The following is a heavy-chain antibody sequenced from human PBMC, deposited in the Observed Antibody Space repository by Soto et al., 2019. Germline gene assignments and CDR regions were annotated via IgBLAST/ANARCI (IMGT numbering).Heavy chain of an antibody. D-gene: IGHD6-13*01. J-gene: IGHJ5*02. CDR1: GGSVSRYD. CDR3: ARGSYSSTWS. CDR2: IYYSGST. Sequence: PSETLSLTCSVSGGSVSRYDWTSIRQPPGKGLEWIGYIYYSGSTNYNPSLKSRITINPDTSRNQFSLQLNSVTPEDTAVYYCARGSYSSTWSWGQGTLVTVSS. V-gene: IGHV4-59*02.